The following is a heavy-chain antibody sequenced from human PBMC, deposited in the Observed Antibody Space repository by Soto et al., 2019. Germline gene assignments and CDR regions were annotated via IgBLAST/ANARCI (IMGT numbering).Heavy chain of an antibody. CDR3: ASPPPGAFDY. J-gene: IGHJ4*02. CDR1: GFTFSSYW. D-gene: IGHD3-10*01. Sequence: EVQLVESGGGLVQPWRSLILSCAASGFTFSSYWMSWVRQAPGKGLEWVANIKQDGSEKYYVASVKGRFTISRDNAKNSLYLQMNSLRAEDTAVYYCASPPPGAFDYWGQGTLVTVSS. V-gene: IGHV3-7*01. CDR2: IKQDGSEK.